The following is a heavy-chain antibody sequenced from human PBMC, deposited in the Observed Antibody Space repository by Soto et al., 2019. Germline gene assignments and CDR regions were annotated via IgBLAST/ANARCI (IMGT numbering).Heavy chain of an antibody. J-gene: IGHJ4*02. D-gene: IGHD6-13*01. Sequence: QLQLLESGPGLVKPSETLSLTCTVSGGSISSSSYYWGWIRQPPGKGLEWIGSIYYSGSTYYNPSLKRRVTISVDTSKNQFSLKLSSVTAADTAVYYCAGNQDSGIAAAGTGGNYFDYWGQGTLVTVSS. V-gene: IGHV4-39*01. CDR1: GGSISSSSYY. CDR2: IYYSGST. CDR3: AGNQDSGIAAAGTGGNYFDY.